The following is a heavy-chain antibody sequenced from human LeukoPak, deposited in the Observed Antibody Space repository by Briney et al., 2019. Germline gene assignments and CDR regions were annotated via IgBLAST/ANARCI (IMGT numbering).Heavy chain of an antibody. V-gene: IGHV4-59*08. CDR2: IYYSGST. J-gene: IGHJ5*02. CDR3: ARLGWNNWFDP. D-gene: IGHD2-21*01. CDR1: GGSISNYY. Sequence: SETLSLTCTVSGGSISNYYWSWIRQPPGKGVEWIGFIYYSGSTNYNPSLKSRVTVSVDTSKNQFSLKLSSVTAADTAVYYCARLGWNNWFDPWGQGTLVTVSS.